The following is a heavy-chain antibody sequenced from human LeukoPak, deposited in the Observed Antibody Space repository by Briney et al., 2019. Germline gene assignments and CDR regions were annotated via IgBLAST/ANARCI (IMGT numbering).Heavy chain of an antibody. J-gene: IGHJ4*02. CDR2: INSDGSST. D-gene: IGHD5-24*01. CDR3: ARDALGDGPVDY. CDR1: GFTFSSYW. Sequence: GGSLRLSCAASGFTFSSYWMHWVRQAPGKGLVWVSRINSDGSSTSYADSVKGRFTISRDNAKNTPYLQMNSLRAEDTAVYYCARDALGDGPVDYWGQGTLVTVSS. V-gene: IGHV3-74*01.